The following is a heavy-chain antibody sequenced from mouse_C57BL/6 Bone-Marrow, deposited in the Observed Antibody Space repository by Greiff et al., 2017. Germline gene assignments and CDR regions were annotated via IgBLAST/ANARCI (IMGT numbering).Heavy chain of an antibody. V-gene: IGHV1-54*01. J-gene: IGHJ2*01. CDR2: INPGSGGT. Sequence: QVQLQQSGAELVRPGTSVKVSCKASGYAFTNYLIEWVKQRPGQGLEWIGVINPGSGGTNYNEKFKGKATLTADKSSSTAYMQLSRLTSEDSAVYFCARLIYYDYDYFDYWGQGTTLTVSS. D-gene: IGHD2-4*01. CDR3: ARLIYYDYDYFDY. CDR1: GYAFTNYL.